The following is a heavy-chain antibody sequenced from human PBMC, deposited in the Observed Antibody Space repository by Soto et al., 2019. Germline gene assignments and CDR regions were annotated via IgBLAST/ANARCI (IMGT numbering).Heavy chain of an antibody. CDR3: ARYSSSWYYFDY. CDR1: GGSISSGGYY. V-gene: IGHV4-31*03. CDR2: IYYSGGT. J-gene: IGHJ4*02. D-gene: IGHD6-13*01. Sequence: QVQLQESGPGLVKPSQTLSLTCTVSGGSISSGGYYGSWIRKPPGKGLEWIGYIYYSGGTYYNPSLKSRVTISVDTSKNQFSLKLSSVTAADTAVYYCARYSSSWYYFDYWGQGTLVTVSS.